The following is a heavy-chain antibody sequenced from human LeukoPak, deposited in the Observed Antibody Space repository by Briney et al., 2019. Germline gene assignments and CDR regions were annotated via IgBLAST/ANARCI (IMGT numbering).Heavy chain of an antibody. Sequence: GASVKVSCKASGYTFTSYGISWVRQAPGQGLEWMGWIRAYNGNTNYAQKLQGRVTMTTDTSTSTAYMELRSLRSDDTAVYYCARDGGYYDSSDWDYWGQGTLVTVSS. CDR3: ARDGGYYDSSDWDY. V-gene: IGHV1-18*01. J-gene: IGHJ4*02. CDR1: GYTFTSYG. CDR2: IRAYNGNT. D-gene: IGHD3-22*01.